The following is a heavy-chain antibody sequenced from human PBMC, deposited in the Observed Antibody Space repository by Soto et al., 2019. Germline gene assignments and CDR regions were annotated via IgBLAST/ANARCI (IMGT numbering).Heavy chain of an antibody. V-gene: IGHV4-59*01. CDR3: AREGYYCRSYYYYVIDV. J-gene: IGHJ6*02. CDR2: IYYSGST. Sequence: SETLSVTCTVSGGSISSYYWSWIRQPPGKGLEWIGYIYYSGSTNYNPSLKSRVTISVDTSKNQFSLKLSSVTAADTAVYYCAREGYYCRSYYYYVIDVRAQRSTVPVSS. CDR1: GGSISSYY. D-gene: IGHD2-2*01.